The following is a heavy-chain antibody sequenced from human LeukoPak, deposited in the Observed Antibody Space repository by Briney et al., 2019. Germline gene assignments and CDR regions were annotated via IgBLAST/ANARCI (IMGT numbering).Heavy chain of an antibody. CDR1: GGSISGYY. CDR2: IHYSGGT. V-gene: IGHV4-59*08. Sequence: PSETLSLTCTVSGGSISGYYWSWIRQPPGKGLEWIGYIHYSGGTNYNPSLKSRVTISVDTSKSQFSLKLSSVTAADTAVYFCARQDLGYCSGGSCYPWGQGTLVTVSS. CDR3: ARQDLGYCSGGSCYP. J-gene: IGHJ5*02. D-gene: IGHD2-15*01.